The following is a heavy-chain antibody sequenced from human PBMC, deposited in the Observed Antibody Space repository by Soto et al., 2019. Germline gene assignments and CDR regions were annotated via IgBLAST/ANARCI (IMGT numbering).Heavy chain of an antibody. CDR2: IYPGDSDT. D-gene: IGHD1-1*01. CDR3: ASLSRLEPRSAFDY. CDR1: GYSFTNYW. Sequence: PGESLKSSGKGSGYSFTNYWIGWVRQMPGKGLEWMGIIYPGDSDTKYSPSFQGQVTISADKSINTAYLQWSSLKASDTAMYYCASLSRLEPRSAFDYWGQGTLVTVSS. J-gene: IGHJ4*02. V-gene: IGHV5-51*01.